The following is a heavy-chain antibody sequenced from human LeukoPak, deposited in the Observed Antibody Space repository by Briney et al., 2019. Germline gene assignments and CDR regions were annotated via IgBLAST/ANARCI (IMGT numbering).Heavy chain of an antibody. CDR3: ARETCSSTSCYQSDY. CDR1: GYTFTSYG. V-gene: IGHV1-18*01. D-gene: IGHD2-2*01. J-gene: IGHJ4*02. CDR2: ISAYNGNT. Sequence: ASVKVSCKASGYTFTSYGISWVRPAPGQGLEWMGWISAYNGNTNYAQKLQGRVTMTTDTSTSTAYMELRSLRSDDTAVYYCARETCSSTSCYQSDYWGQGTLVTVSS.